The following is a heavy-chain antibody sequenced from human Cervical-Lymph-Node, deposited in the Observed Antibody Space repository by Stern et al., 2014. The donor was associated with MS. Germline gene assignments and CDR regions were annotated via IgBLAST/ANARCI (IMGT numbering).Heavy chain of an antibody. CDR2: TNPSGGST. J-gene: IGHJ4*02. CDR1: GYTLTTYY. D-gene: IGHD1-26*01. V-gene: IGHV1-46*01. Sequence: MKLVESGAAVETPGASVKVSCKASGYTLTTYYIHLVRKAPAPGIAWMGMTNPSGGSTTYAQKFQGRVTMTRDTSTSTVYMELSSLRSEDTAVYYCARNWRGVGSTAYDYGGQGTLVTVSS. CDR3: ARNWRGVGSTAYDY.